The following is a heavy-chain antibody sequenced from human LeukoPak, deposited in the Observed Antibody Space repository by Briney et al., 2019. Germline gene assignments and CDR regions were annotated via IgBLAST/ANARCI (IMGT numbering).Heavy chain of an antibody. D-gene: IGHD2-21*01. Sequence: NPSETLSLTCTVSGGSISSGGYYWSWLRQHPGKGLEWIGYIYYSGSTYYNPSLKSRVTISVDTSKNQFSLKLSSVTAADTAAYYCARDPELFDAFDIWGQGTMVTVSS. J-gene: IGHJ3*02. CDR3: ARDPELFDAFDI. V-gene: IGHV4-31*03. CDR2: IYYSGST. CDR1: GGSISSGGYY.